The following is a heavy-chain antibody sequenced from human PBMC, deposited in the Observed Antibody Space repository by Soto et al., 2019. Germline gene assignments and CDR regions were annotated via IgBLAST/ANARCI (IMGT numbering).Heavy chain of an antibody. V-gene: IGHV4-34*01. CDR1: GGSFSGYY. J-gene: IGHJ4*02. Sequence: QVQLQQWGAGLLKPSETLSLTCAVYGGSFSGYYWSWIRQPPGKGLEWIGEINHSGSTNYNPSLKSRVTISVDTSKNQFSLKLSSVTAADTAVYYCARDLMINYWGQGTLVTVSS. CDR3: ARDLMINY. CDR2: INHSGST. D-gene: IGHD3-16*01.